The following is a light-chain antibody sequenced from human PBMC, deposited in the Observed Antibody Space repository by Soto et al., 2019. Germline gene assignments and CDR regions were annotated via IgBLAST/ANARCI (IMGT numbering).Light chain of an antibody. Sequence: IVLTQSPGTLSLSPGERATLSCRAIQSVSSSYLAWYQQKPGQAPRLLIYGASSRATGIPDRFSGSGSGRDFTLTISGLEPEDFAVYYCQQYGSSPLISFGQGTRLEIK. CDR1: QSVSSSY. V-gene: IGKV3-20*01. CDR3: QQYGSSPLIS. CDR2: GAS. J-gene: IGKJ5*01.